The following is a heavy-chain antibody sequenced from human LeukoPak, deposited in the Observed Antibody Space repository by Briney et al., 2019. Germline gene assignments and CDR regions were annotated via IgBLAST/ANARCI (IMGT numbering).Heavy chain of an antibody. CDR1: GYTFTGYY. V-gene: IGHV1-2*02. D-gene: IGHD3-22*01. CDR3: ARGPHYYDSSGYYLSSSYFDY. CDR2: INPNSGGT. J-gene: IGHJ4*02. Sequence: GASVKVSCKASGYTFTGYYMHWVRQAPGQGLEWMGWINPNSGGTNYAQKFQGRVTMTRDTSISTAYMELSRLRSDDTAVYYCARGPHYYDSSGYYLSSSYFDYWGQGTLVTVSS.